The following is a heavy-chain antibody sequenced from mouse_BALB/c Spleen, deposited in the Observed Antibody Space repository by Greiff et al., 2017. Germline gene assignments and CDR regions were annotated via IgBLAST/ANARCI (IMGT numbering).Heavy chain of an antibody. V-gene: IGHV5-9-4*01. CDR3: ARDGNYGEAY. CDR1: GFTFSSYA. CDR2: ISSGGSYT. D-gene: IGHD2-1*01. Sequence: EVKLVESGGGLVKPGGSLKLSCAASGFTFSSYAMSWVRQSPEKRLEWVAEISSGGSYTYYPDTVTGRFTISRDNAKNTLYLEMSSLRSEDTAMYYCARDGNYGEAYWGQGTLVTVSA. J-gene: IGHJ3*01.